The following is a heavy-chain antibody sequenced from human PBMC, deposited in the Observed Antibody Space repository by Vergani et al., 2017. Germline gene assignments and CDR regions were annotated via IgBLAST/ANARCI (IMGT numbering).Heavy chain of an antibody. CDR3: AKVGRSELAGTFGGFEI. Sequence: EVQLLESGGDLVQPGGSLRLSCAASGFTFIMHAMSWVRQAPGKGLEWVSTLSASDRRTHYADSVKGRFTISRDNSKNTLFLHMNSLRPEDTAVYYCAKVGRSELAGTFGGFEIWGQGTMVTVSS. CDR2: LSASDRRT. J-gene: IGHJ3*02. CDR1: GFTFIMHA. V-gene: IGHV3-23*01. D-gene: IGHD6-19*01.